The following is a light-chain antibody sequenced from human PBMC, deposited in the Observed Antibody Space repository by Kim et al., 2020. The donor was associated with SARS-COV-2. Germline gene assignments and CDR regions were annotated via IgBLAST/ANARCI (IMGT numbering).Light chain of an antibody. V-gene: IGLV2-14*01. CDR2: DVS. CDR1: SSDVGGYNF. Sequence: QSALTQPASVSGSPGQSITISCTGTSSDVGGYNFVSWYQQHPGKVPKLMIYDVSKRPSGVSNRFSGSKSGNTASLTISGLQAEDEADYYCSSYTISSTYVFGTGTKVTVL. CDR3: SSYTISSTYV. J-gene: IGLJ1*01.